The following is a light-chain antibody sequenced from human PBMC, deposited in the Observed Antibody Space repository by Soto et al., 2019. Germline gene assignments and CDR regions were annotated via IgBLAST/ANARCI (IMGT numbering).Light chain of an antibody. CDR2: EVS. CDR3: SAYSSSVAFV. J-gene: IGLJ1*01. CDR1: SSDVGAYNY. V-gene: IGLV2-14*01. Sequence: QSALTQPASVSGSPGQSITIXCTGTSSDVGAYNYVSWYQQHPGKAPKLIIYEVSNRPSGISSRFSGSRSGNTASLTISGLQAEDEADYYCSAYSSSVAFVFGTGTKLTVL.